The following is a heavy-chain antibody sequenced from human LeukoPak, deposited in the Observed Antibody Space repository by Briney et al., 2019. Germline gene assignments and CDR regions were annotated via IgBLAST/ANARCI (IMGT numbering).Heavy chain of an antibody. D-gene: IGHD3-22*01. CDR3: ARAPDSSGYYHFDY. CDR2: IYYSGST. V-gene: IGHV4-59*01. J-gene: IGHJ4*02. CDR1: GGSISSYY. Sequence: ESSETLSLTCTVSGGSISSYYWSWIRQPPGRGLEWIGYIYYSGSTNYNPSLKSRVTISVDTSKNQFSLKLSSVTAADTAVYYCARAPDSSGYYHFDYWGQGTLVTVSS.